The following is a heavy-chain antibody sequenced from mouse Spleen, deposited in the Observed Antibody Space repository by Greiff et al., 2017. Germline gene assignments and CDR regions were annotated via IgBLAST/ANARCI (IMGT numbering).Heavy chain of an antibody. J-gene: IGHJ1*01. D-gene: IGHD1-1*01. CDR3: AREATGYFDV. Sequence: VHVKQSGPELVKPGASVKIPCKASGYTFTDYNMDWVKQSHGKSLEWIGDINPNNGGTIYNQKFKGKATLTVDKSSSTAYMELRSLTSEDTAVYYCAREATGYFDVWGAGTTVTVSS. CDR1: GYTFTDYN. V-gene: IGHV1-18*01. CDR2: INPNNGGT.